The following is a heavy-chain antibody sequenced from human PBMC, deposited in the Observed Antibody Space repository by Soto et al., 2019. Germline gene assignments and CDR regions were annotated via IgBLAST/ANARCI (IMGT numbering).Heavy chain of an antibody. D-gene: IGHD3-22*01. CDR2: IVVGSGNT. V-gene: IGHV1-58*01. CDR1: GFTFTSSA. Sequence: ASVKVSCKASGFTFTSSAVQWVRQARGQRLEWIGWIVVGSGNTNYAQKFRERVTITRDMSTSTAYMELSSLRSEDTAVYYCAANPSHTYYYDSSGYPMAFDIWGQGTMVTVSS. CDR3: AANPSHTYYYDSSGYPMAFDI. J-gene: IGHJ3*02.